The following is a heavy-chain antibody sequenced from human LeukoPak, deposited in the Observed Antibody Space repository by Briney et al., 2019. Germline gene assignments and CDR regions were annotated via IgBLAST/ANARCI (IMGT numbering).Heavy chain of an antibody. D-gene: IGHD3-10*01. J-gene: IGHJ4*02. CDR1: GFSFSGHW. CDR2: IKLDGSDK. CDR3: ARDRGWQSFDY. Sequence: GGSLRLSCAASGFSFSGHWMAWVRQFPGKGLERVANIKLDGSDKYYVDSVKGRFTISRDNAKNSLYLQMNSLRAEDTAVYYCARDRGWQSFDYWGQGTLVTVSS. V-gene: IGHV3-7*01.